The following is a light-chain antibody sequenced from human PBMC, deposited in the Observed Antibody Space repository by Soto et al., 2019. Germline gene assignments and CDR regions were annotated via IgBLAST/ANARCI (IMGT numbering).Light chain of an antibody. Sequence: AIQMTQSPSSLSASVGGIVTISCRASQGIGNALGWYQQKPGKPPKVLIYGASNLQSGVPQRFSGSGSGTDVTLTITSLQPEDFATYYCQQSYTTPRTFGQGTKVDIK. J-gene: IGKJ1*01. CDR3: QQSYTTPRT. CDR1: QGIGNA. V-gene: IGKV1-6*01. CDR2: GAS.